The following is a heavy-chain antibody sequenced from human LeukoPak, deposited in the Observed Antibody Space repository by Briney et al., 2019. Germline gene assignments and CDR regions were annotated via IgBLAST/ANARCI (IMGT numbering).Heavy chain of an antibody. V-gene: IGHV1-69*13. CDR3: AKYGPQDSGSSHFDY. D-gene: IGHD1-26*01. CDR2: IIPIFGTA. Sequence: ASVKVSCKASGGTFSSYAISWVLQAPGQGLEWMGGIIPIFGTANYAQKFQGRVTITADESTSTAYMELSSLRSEDTAVYYCAKYGPQDSGSSHFDYWGQGALVTVSS. CDR1: GGTFSSYA. J-gene: IGHJ4*02.